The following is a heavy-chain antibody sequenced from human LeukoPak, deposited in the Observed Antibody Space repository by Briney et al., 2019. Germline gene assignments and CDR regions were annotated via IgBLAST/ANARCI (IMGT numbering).Heavy chain of an antibody. CDR3: ARAPTVTPGFWFDP. Sequence: AASVKVSCKASGGTFSSYAISWVRQAPGQGLEWMGGIIPIFGTANYAQKFQGRVTITTDESTSTAYMELSSLRSEDTAVYYCARAPTVTPGFWFDPWGQGTLVTVSS. V-gene: IGHV1-69*05. CDR1: GGTFSSYA. CDR2: IIPIFGTA. D-gene: IGHD4-17*01. J-gene: IGHJ5*02.